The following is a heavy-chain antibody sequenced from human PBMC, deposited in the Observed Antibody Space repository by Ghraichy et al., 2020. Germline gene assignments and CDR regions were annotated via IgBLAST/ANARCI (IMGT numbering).Heavy chain of an antibody. D-gene: IGHD6-19*01. V-gene: IGHV3-23*01. CDR3: AKDRSRGVDGSGWSCGY. Sequence: GGSLRLSCAASGFTFSSYAMSWVRQAPGKGLEWVSAISGSGGSTYYADSVKGRFTISRDNSKNTLYLQMNSLRAEDTAVYYCAKDRSRGVDGSGWSCGYWGQGSLVTVSS. J-gene: IGHJ4*02. CDR2: ISGSGGST. CDR1: GFTFSSYA.